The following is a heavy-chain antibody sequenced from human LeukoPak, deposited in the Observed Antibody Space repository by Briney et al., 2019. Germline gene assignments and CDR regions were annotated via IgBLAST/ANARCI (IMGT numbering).Heavy chain of an antibody. J-gene: IGHJ3*02. V-gene: IGHV5-51*01. D-gene: IGHD2-2*02. CDR2: IYPGDSDT. CDR3: ARSNIVVVPAAIVAFDI. Sequence: GESLKISCKGSGYSFTSYWIGWVRQMPGKGLEWMGIIYPGDSDTRYSPSFQGQVTISADKSISTAYLQWSSLKASDTAMYYCARSNIVVVPAAIVAFDIWGQGTMVTVSS. CDR1: GYSFTSYW.